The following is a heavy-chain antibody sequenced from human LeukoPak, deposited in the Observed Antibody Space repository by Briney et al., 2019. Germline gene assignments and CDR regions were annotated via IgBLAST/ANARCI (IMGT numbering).Heavy chain of an antibody. CDR1: GFAFSSYW. Sequence: PGGSLRLSCAASGFAFSSYWMTWVCQTPGKGLEWVANIKPDGSGKNYVDSVKGRFTISRDNAKNSLYLQMKGLRVEDTAVYYCSSQPAVLDLDCWGQGTLVTVSS. D-gene: IGHD6-19*01. V-gene: IGHV3-7*01. J-gene: IGHJ4*02. CDR3: SSQPAVLDLDC. CDR2: IKPDGSGK.